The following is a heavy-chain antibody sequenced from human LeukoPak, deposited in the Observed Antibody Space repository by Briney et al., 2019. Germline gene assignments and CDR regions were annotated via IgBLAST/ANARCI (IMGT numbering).Heavy chain of an antibody. CDR2: MNPNSGNT. V-gene: IGHV1-8*01. J-gene: IGHJ4*02. CDR3: ARSSVGARRRIDY. CDR1: GYTFTSYD. Sequence: GASVKVSCKASGYTFTSYDINWVRQATGQGLEWMGWMNPNSGNTGYAQKFQGRVTMTRSASINTAYMELSSLTSDDTAVYYCARSSVGARRRIDYCGQGTLVTVSS. D-gene: IGHD1-26*01.